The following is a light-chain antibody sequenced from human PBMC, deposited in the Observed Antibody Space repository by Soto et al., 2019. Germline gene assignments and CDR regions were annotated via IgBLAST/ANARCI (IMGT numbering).Light chain of an antibody. Sequence: DIVMTQSPDSLAVSLGERATINCKSSQNVLSTSNNRHYLAWYQHKPGQPPQLLVSWASTRDSAVPDRFSGSGSGTDFTLTISSLQAEDAAVYYCQQYYTPPHTFGQGTKVEI. CDR3: QQYYTPPHT. J-gene: IGKJ1*01. V-gene: IGKV4-1*01. CDR1: QNVLSTSNNRHY. CDR2: WAS.